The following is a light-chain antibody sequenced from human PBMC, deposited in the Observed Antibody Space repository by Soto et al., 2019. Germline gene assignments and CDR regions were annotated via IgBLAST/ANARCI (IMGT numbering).Light chain of an antibody. CDR2: NVY. J-gene: IGLJ1*01. V-gene: IGLV2-14*03. CDR3: CSYAGSSTWV. CDR1: RSDVGAYKF. Sequence: QAVVTQPAPLSGAPGQSITISCRGTRSDVGAYKFVSWHQQHPGKAPKLMIYNVYDRPSGISYRFSGSKSGNTASLTISGLQGEDEADYHCCSYAGSSTWVFGTGTKV.